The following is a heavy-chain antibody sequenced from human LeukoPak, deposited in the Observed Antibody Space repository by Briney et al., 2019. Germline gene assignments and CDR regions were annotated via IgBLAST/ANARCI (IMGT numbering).Heavy chain of an antibody. D-gene: IGHD2-21*01. V-gene: IGHV3-53*01. J-gene: IGHJ4*02. CDR3: GGGVGYPHPC. Sequence: GGSLRLSCAASGFIVSGKFMSWVRQAPGKGLEWVSIIHYDGKIRYAGSVGGRFTIYRDDSENTLFLQMNSLRVDDTAVYFCGGGVGYPHPCGGREPLVPVPS. CDR1: GFIVSGKF. CDR2: IHYDGKI.